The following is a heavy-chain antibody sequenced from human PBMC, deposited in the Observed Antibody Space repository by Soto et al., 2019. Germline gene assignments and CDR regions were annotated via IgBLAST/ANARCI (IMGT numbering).Heavy chain of an antibody. CDR2: MNPNSGNT. J-gene: IGHJ6*02. CDR1: GYTFTSYD. CDR3: ARGVDSSGYYNYYGMDV. Sequence: GASVKVSCKASGYTFTSYDINWVRQATGQGLEWMGWMNPNSGNTGYAQKFQGRVTMTRNTSISTAYIELSSLRSEDTAVYYCARGVDSSGYYNYYGMDVWGQGTTVTVSS. V-gene: IGHV1-8*01. D-gene: IGHD3-22*01.